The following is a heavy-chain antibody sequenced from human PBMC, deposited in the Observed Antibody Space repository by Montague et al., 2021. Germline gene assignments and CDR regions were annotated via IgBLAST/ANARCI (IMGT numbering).Heavy chain of an antibody. CDR2: MNPNSGNT. J-gene: IGHJ6*03. V-gene: IGHV1-8*01. CDR1: GYTFTSYD. D-gene: IGHD1-1*01. CDR3: ARAAQRYYYYYMDV. Sequence: SVKISCKASGYTFTSYDINWVRQATGQRLEWMGWMNPNSGNTGYAQKFQGRVTMTRKTSISTAYMELSSLRSEDTAVYYCARAAQRYYYYYMDVWGIGTTVTVSS.